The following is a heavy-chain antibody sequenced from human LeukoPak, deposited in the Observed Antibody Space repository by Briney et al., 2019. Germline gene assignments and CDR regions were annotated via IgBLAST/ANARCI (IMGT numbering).Heavy chain of an antibody. CDR3: ARDRHKYNYDSGGYPPY. CDR2: ISDNGRNI. J-gene: IGHJ4*02. Sequence: PGGSLRLSCAASGFTFSDYYMGWIRQAPGKGLEWVAYISDNGRNIYYADSVKGRFTISRDNAKYSLYLQINRLRDEDTAVYYCARDRHKYNYDSGGYPPYWGQGTLVTVSS. D-gene: IGHD3-22*01. V-gene: IGHV3-11*04. CDR1: GFTFSDYY.